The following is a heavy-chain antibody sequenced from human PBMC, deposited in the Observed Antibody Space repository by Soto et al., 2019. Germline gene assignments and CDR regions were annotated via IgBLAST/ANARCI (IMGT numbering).Heavy chain of an antibody. V-gene: IGHV1-69*02. CDR3: ARFRGSYGMDV. CDR2: IIPILGIP. J-gene: IGHJ6*02. CDR1: GGTFSSYT. Sequence: QVQLVQSGAEVKKPGSSVKVSCKASGGTFSSYTISWVRQAPGQGLEWMGRIIPILGIPNYAQKFQGRVTITADKSTSTAYRELSSVRSEDTAVYYCARFRGSYGMDVWGQGTTVTVSS. D-gene: IGHD3-10*01.